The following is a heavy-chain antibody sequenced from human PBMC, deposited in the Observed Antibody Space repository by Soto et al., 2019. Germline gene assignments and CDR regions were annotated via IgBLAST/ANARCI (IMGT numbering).Heavy chain of an antibody. J-gene: IGHJ6*02. CDR1: GFTFSSYA. D-gene: IGHD3-9*01. Sequence: GGSLRLSCAASGFTFSSYAMSWVRQAPGKGLEWVSAISGSGGSTYYADSVKGRFTISRDNSKNTLYLQMNSLRAEDTAVYYCAKDFLGPYDILTGPLYYYGMDDWGQGTTVTVSS. V-gene: IGHV3-23*01. CDR2: ISGSGGST. CDR3: AKDFLGPYDILTGPLYYYGMDD.